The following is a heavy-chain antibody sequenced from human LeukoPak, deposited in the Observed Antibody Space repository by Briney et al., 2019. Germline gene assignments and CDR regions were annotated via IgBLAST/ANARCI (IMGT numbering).Heavy chain of an antibody. V-gene: IGHV4-34*01. J-gene: IGHJ3*02. D-gene: IGHD4-23*01. CDR2: INHSGST. Sequence: SETLSLTCAVYGGSFSGYYWSWIRQPPGKGLEWIGEINHSGSTNYNPSLKSRDTISVDTSKNQFSLKLSSVTAADTAVYYCARASHEKTSGGLSFDIWGQGTMVTVSS. CDR3: ARASHEKTSGGLSFDI. CDR1: GGSFSGYY.